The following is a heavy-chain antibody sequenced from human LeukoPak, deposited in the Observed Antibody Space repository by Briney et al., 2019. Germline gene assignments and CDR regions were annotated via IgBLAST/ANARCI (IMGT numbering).Heavy chain of an antibody. D-gene: IGHD6-25*01. CDR3: MRRTRIAAGVYNIDF. J-gene: IGHJ4*02. CDR2: IYPSGNS. V-gene: IGHV4-4*09. Sequence: PSETLPLTCTVSGGSISGYYWNWIRQPPEKGLEWLGYIYPSGNSDYNPSLKSRVSMSVDTSKKQISLRLSSVTAADTAVYYCMRRTRIAAGVYNIDFWGQGTLVTVSS. CDR1: GGSISGYY.